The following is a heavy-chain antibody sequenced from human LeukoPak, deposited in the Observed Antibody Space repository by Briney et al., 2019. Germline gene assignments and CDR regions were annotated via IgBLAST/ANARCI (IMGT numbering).Heavy chain of an antibody. J-gene: IGHJ4*02. CDR3: SRLSGYDFWSGYFHVLDY. CDR1: GFTFSSYE. Sequence: TGGSLRLSCAASGFTFSSYEMNWVRQAPGKGLEWVGFIRSKAYGGTTEYAASVKGRFTISRDDSRSIAYVQMNSLKTGDTAVYYCSRLSGYDFWSGYFHVLDYWGQGSLVTVSS. D-gene: IGHD3-3*01. CDR2: IRSKAYGGTT. V-gene: IGHV3-49*04.